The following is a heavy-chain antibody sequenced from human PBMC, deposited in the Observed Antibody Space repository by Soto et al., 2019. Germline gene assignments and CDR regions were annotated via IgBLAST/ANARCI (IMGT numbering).Heavy chain of an antibody. Sequence: PGESLKISCKGSGYSFTNYWIGWVRQMPGKGLEWMGIIYPGDSHAIYSPSFQGQVTMSADKSISTAYLQWSSLKASDTAMYYCARQIYDSDSGPNFQYYFDSWGQGTLVTVSS. D-gene: IGHD3-22*01. CDR3: ARQIYDSDSGPNFQYYFDS. V-gene: IGHV5-51*01. CDR1: GYSFTNYW. J-gene: IGHJ4*02. CDR2: IYPGDSHA.